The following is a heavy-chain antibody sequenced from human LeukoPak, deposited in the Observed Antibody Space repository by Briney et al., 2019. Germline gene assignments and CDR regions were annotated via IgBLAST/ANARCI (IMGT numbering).Heavy chain of an antibody. CDR3: AQGGSPGALDY. D-gene: IGHD2-15*01. J-gene: IGHJ4*02. Sequence: GGSLRLSCVASGFTLSSYYMHWVRQVPGKGLVWVSCINGDGSSTKYADSVKGRFTISRDNAKKTLYLQVNSLRAEDTAVYYCAQGGSPGALDYWGRGTLVTVSS. CDR2: INGDGSST. V-gene: IGHV3-74*01. CDR1: GFTLSSYY.